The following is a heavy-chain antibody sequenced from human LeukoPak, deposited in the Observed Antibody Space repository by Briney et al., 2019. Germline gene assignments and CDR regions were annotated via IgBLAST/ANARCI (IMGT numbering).Heavy chain of an antibody. CDR3: ARDIVVVPAANNWFDP. CDR1: GGTFSSYA. D-gene: IGHD2-2*01. V-gene: IGHV1-69*13. CDR2: IIPIFGTA. J-gene: IGHJ5*02. Sequence: VASVKVSCKASGGTFSSYAISWVRQAPGQGLEWMGGIIPIFGTANYAQKFQGRVTITADESTSTAYMELSSLRSEDTAVYYCARDIVVVPAANNWFDPWGQGTLVTVSS.